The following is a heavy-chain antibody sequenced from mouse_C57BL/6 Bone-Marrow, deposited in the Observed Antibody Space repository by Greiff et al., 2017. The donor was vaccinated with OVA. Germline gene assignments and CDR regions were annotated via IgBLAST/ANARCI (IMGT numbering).Heavy chain of an antibody. J-gene: IGHJ4*01. CDR1: EYEFPSHD. Sequence: EVKLMESGGGLVQPGESLKLSCESNEYEFPSHDMSWVRKTPEKRLELVAAINSDGGSTYYPDTMERRFIISRDNTKKTLYLQRSSLRSEDTALYYCARLDGYYGRAMDYWGQGTSVTVSS. D-gene: IGHD2-3*01. CDR2: INSDGGST. V-gene: IGHV5-2*01. CDR3: ARLDGYYGRAMDY.